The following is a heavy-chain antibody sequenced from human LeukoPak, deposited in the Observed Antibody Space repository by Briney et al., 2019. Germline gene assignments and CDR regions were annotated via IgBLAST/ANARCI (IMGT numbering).Heavy chain of an antibody. Sequence: ASVRVSCKVSGYTLTELSMHWVRQAPGKGLEWMGGFDPEDGETIYAQKFQGRVTMTEDTSTDTAYMELSSLRSEDTAVYYCATRYGVAAADFDYWGQGTLVAVSS. CDR1: GYTLTELS. V-gene: IGHV1-24*01. CDR2: FDPEDGET. D-gene: IGHD6-13*01. J-gene: IGHJ4*02. CDR3: ATRYGVAAADFDY.